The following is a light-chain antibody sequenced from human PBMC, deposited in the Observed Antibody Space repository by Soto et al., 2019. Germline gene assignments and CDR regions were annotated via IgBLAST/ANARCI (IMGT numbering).Light chain of an antibody. J-gene: IGLJ2*01. Sequence: QSVLTQPPSVSGAPGQRVTISCTGSSSNIGAGYDVHWYQQLPGTAPKLLIYGNSNRPSGVPDRFSGSKSGTSASLAITGLRAEDEADYYCQSYDSSLSAVVFGGGTTLTVL. CDR1: SSNIGAGYD. V-gene: IGLV1-40*01. CDR2: GNS. CDR3: QSYDSSLSAVV.